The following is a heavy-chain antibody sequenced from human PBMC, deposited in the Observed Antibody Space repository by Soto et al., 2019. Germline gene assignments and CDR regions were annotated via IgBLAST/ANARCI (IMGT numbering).Heavy chain of an antibody. J-gene: IGHJ4*02. CDR3: ARLRITIFGVVIPDNNYFDY. CDR1: GGSISSYY. Sequence: SETLSLTCTVSGGSISSYYWSWIRQPPGKGLEWIGYIYYSGSTNYNPSLKSRVTISVDTSKNQFSLKLSSVTAADTAVYYCARLRITIFGVVIPDNNYFDYWGQGTLDTVSS. V-gene: IGHV4-59*08. CDR2: IYYSGST. D-gene: IGHD3-3*01.